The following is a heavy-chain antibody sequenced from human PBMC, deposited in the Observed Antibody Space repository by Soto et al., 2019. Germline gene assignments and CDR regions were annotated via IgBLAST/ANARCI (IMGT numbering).Heavy chain of an antibody. CDR1: GGTFSSYA. D-gene: IGHD3-22*01. CDR2: IIPIFGTA. V-gene: IGHV1-69*12. CDR3: ARGGYYDSSGYDNWFDP. J-gene: IGHJ5*02. Sequence: QVQLVQSGAEVKKPGSSVKVSCKASGGTFSSYAISWVRQAPGQGLEWMGGIIPIFGTANYAQKFQGRGTITADESTSTAYMELSSLRSEDTAVYYCARGGYYDSSGYDNWFDPWGQGTLVTVSS.